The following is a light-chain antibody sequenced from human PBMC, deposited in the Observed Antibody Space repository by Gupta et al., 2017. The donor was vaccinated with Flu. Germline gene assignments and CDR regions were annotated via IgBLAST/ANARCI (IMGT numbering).Light chain of an antibody. CDR3: QQYGNSPQT. Sequence: EIVLTQSPGTLSMSPGDRATLSCRASQSVSSSFLAWYQQKPGQAPKLLSYGASSRATGIPDRFSGRGSGTDFTLTISRLEPEDFAVYYCQQYGNSPQTFGQGTKVE. CDR2: GAS. V-gene: IGKV3-20*01. J-gene: IGKJ1*01. CDR1: QSVSSSF.